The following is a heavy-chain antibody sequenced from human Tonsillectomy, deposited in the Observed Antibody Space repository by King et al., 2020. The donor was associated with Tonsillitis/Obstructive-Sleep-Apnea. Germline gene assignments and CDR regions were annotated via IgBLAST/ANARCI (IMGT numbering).Heavy chain of an antibody. J-gene: IGHJ4*02. Sequence: QLQESGPGLVKPSQTLSLTCTVSGGSISSGDYHWTWIRQHPGKGLEWIGYIYYSGSTHYNASLKSRITMSVDTSKNQFSVKLSSVTAADTAVYYCARRRYPTYYFDYWGQGTLVTVSS. CDR2: IYYSGST. D-gene: IGHD2-2*01. CDR1: GGSISSGDYH. V-gene: IGHV4-31*03. CDR3: ARRRYPTYYFDY.